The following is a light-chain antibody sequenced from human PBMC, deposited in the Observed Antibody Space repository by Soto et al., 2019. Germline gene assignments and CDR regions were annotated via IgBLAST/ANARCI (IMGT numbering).Light chain of an antibody. CDR2: AAS. J-gene: IGKJ5*01. CDR1: QSVNSN. Sequence: EIVMTQSPATLSVSPGESATLSCRASQSVNSNLAWYQQKPGQAPRLLIYAASTRATGIPARFSGSGSGTDFTLTISRLEPEESAVYYCQQYSSTPITVGQGTRLEIK. V-gene: IGKV3-15*01. CDR3: QQYSSTPIT.